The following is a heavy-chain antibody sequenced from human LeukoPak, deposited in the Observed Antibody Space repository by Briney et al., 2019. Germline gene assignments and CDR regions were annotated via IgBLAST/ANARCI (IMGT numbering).Heavy chain of an antibody. J-gene: IGHJ4*02. V-gene: IGHV4-59*08. CDR2: IYSSGST. D-gene: IGHD2-21*02. Sequence: SETLSLTCTVSGASISSNYCSWIRQPPGKGLEWIGYIYSSGSTNFNPSLKSRVTMSVDTSKNQFSLRLTSVTAADTAFYYCAKSVRTAPFEYWGQGTLVTVSS. CDR1: GASISSNY. CDR3: AKSVRTAPFEY.